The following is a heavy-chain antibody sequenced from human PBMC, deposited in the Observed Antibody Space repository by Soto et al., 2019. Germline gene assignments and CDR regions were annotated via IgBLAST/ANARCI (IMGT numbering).Heavy chain of an antibody. V-gene: IGHV1-2*04. J-gene: IGHJ4*02. CDR2: INPNSGGT. Sequence: ASVKVSCKASGYTFTGYYMHWVRQAPGQGLEWMGWINPNSGGTNYAQKFQGWVTMTRDTSISTAYMELSRLRSDDTAVYYCARDRRYCSSTSCYPEAYFDYWGQGTXVTVSS. D-gene: IGHD2-2*01. CDR1: GYTFTGYY. CDR3: ARDRRYCSSTSCYPEAYFDY.